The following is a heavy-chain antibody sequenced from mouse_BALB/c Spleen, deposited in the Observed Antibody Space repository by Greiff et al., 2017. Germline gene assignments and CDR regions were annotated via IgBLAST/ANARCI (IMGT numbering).Heavy chain of an antibody. CDR2: IWAGGST. J-gene: IGHJ3*01. V-gene: IGHV2-9*02. CDR1: GFSLTSYG. D-gene: IGHD2-3*01. Sequence: VQVVESGPGLVAPSQSLSITCTVSGFSLTSYGVHWVRQPPGKGLEWLGVIWAGGSTNYNSALMSRLSISKDNSKSQVFLKMNSLQTDDTAMYYCARDYDGYYGIFAYWGQGTLVTVSA. CDR3: ARDYDGYYGIFAY.